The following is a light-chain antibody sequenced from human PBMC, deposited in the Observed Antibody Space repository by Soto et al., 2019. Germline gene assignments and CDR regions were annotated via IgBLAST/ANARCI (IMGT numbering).Light chain of an antibody. Sequence: QSVLTQPASVSGSPGQSITISCTGTSSDVGGYDLVSWYQQHPGKAPKLIIYEGSKRPSGISNRFSGSKSGNTASLTISGLQPEDEADYYCCSYAGSDIWVFGGGTKVTVL. J-gene: IGLJ3*02. CDR3: CSYAGSDIWV. CDR1: SSDVGGYDL. CDR2: EGS. V-gene: IGLV2-23*01.